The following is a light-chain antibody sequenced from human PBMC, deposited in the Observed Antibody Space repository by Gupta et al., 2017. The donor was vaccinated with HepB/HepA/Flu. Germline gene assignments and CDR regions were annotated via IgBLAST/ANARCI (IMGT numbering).Light chain of an antibody. CDR1: KLGDKY. CDR3: QAWDSSTAV. Sequence: SYELTKPPSVAVSPGQTASITCSGDKLGDKYACWYQQKPGQSPVLVIYQDSKRPSGIPGRFSGSNSGNTATLTISGTQAMDEAYYYCQAWDSSTAVFGGGTKLTVL. J-gene: IGLJ2*01. V-gene: IGLV3-1*01. CDR2: QDS.